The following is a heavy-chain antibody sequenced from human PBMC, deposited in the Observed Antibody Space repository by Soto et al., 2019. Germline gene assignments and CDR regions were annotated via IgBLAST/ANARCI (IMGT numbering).Heavy chain of an antibody. D-gene: IGHD1-26*01. CDR2: IYYRVST. J-gene: IGHJ6*02. V-gene: IGHV4-59*11. CDR1: GGSISSHY. Sequence: QVQLQESGPGLVRPSETLSLTCTVSGGSISSHYWSWVRQAPGKGLEWIGHIYYRVSTNYNPSLRSRSTISVDASKSQFSMKLNSVTTADTAVYYCARDGREASGMDVWGQGTKVTVSS. CDR3: ARDGREASGMDV.